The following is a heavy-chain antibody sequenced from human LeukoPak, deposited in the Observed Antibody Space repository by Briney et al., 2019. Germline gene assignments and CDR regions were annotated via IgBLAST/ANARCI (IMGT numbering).Heavy chain of an antibody. J-gene: IGHJ5*02. CDR1: GYTFTTYA. V-gene: IGHV7-4-1*02. CDR2: INTNTGDP. D-gene: IGHD3-22*01. CDR3: ARELLITRTWFDP. Sequence: GASVKVSCKASGYTFTTYAMNWVRQAPGQGLEWMGWINTNTGDPTYAQGFTGRLVFSLDTSVSTAYLQISSLKAEDTAVYYCARELLITRTWFDPWGQGTLVTVSS.